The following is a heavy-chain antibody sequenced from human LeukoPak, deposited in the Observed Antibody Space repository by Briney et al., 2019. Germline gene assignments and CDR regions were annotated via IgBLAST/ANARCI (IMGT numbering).Heavy chain of an antibody. CDR1: GFSLSTSGVG. J-gene: IGHJ5*02. V-gene: IGHV2-5*02. CDR2: IYWDDDK. D-gene: IGHD3-10*01. CDR3: AHRRGVRGPFPS. Sequence: SGPTLVKPTQTLTLTCTFSGFSLSTSGVGVGWIRQPPGKALEWLALIYWDDDKRYSPSLKSRLTITKDTSKNQVVLTMTNVDPVDTATYYCAHRRGVRGPFPSWGQGTLVTVSS.